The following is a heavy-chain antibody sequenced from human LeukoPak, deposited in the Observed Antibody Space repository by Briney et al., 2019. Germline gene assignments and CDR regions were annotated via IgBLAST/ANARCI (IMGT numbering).Heavy chain of an antibody. Sequence: GGSLRLSCAASGFTFSSYWMSWVRQAPGKGLEWVANIKQDGSEKYYVDSVKGRFTISRDNAKNSLYLQMNSLRAEDTAVYYCASLSITMVRGVPGSWFDPWGQGTLVTVSS. CDR1: GFTFSSYW. CDR2: IKQDGSEK. D-gene: IGHD3-10*01. V-gene: IGHV3-7*01. J-gene: IGHJ5*02. CDR3: ASLSITMVRGVPGSWFDP.